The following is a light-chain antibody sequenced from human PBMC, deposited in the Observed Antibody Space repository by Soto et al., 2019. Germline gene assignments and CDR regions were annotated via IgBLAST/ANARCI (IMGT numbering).Light chain of an antibody. CDR3: QQRSNWPT. CDR2: DAS. Sequence: EIVLTHSPATLALSPGERATLSCRASQSVSSYLAWYQQKPGQAPRLLIYDASNRATGIPARFSGSGSGTDFTLTISSLEPEDFAVYDCQQRSNWPTFGGGTKVEIK. CDR1: QSVSSY. V-gene: IGKV3-11*01. J-gene: IGKJ4*01.